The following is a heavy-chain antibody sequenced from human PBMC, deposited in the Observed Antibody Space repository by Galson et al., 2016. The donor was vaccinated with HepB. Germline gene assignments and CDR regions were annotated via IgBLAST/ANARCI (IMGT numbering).Heavy chain of an antibody. Sequence: CAISGDSVSSNIVAWNWIRQSPSRGLEWLGRIYYQSRWYNDYATSMKSRITITPDTSRNQFSLRLTSVTPADTAVYYCARGRSYVHFDSWGQGTLVTVSS. D-gene: IGHD1-26*01. J-gene: IGHJ4*02. CDR1: GDSVSSNIVA. CDR2: IYYQSRWYN. CDR3: ARGRSYVHFDS. V-gene: IGHV6-1*01.